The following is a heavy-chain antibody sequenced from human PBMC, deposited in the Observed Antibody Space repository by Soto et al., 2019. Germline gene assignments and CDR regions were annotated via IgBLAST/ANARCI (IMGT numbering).Heavy chain of an antibody. CDR3: ARCRKYFRTGSPMDDYGMDV. J-gene: IGHJ6*02. CDR2: IHPNLGGT. CDR1: GYTFTGYY. V-gene: IGHV1-2*02. Sequence: ASVKVSCKASGYTFTGYYIHWVRQAPGQGLEWMGWIHPNLGGTDHAQKFQGRVTLTRDTSVNTAYMELSNLTSDDTAIYYCARCRKYFRTGSPMDDYGMDVWGQGTKATVSS. D-gene: IGHD3-9*01.